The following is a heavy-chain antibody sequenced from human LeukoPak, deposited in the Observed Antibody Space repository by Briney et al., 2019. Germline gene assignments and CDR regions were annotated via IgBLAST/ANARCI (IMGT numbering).Heavy chain of an antibody. CDR1: GFTFSSYA. J-gene: IGHJ6*04. V-gene: IGHV3-30*04. D-gene: IGHD6-19*01. CDR2: ISYDGSNK. Sequence: GGSLRLSCAASGFTFSSYAMHWVRQAPGKGLEWVAVISYDGSNKYYADSVKGRFTISRDNSKNTLYLRMNSLRAEDTAVYYCARDFLGELSSGWSYYYYYYGMDVWGEGTTVTVSS. CDR3: ARDFLGELSSGWSYYYYYYGMDV.